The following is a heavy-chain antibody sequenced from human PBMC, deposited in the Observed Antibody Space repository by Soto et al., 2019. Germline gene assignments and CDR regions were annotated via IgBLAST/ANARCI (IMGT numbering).Heavy chain of an antibody. J-gene: IGHJ6*02. Sequence: QVQLVESGGGVVQPGRSLRLSCAASGFTFSSYGMHWVRQAPGKGLEWVAVISYDGSNKYYADSVKGRFTISRDNSKNTLYLQMNSLRAEDTAVYYCARDRRAVGATTIYYYGMDVWGQGTKVTVSS. V-gene: IGHV3-30*03. CDR3: ARDRRAVGATTIYYYGMDV. CDR1: GFTFSSYG. CDR2: ISYDGSNK. D-gene: IGHD1-26*01.